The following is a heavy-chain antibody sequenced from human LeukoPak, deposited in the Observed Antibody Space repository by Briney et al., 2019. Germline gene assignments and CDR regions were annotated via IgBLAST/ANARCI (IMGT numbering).Heavy chain of an antibody. Sequence: KPSETLSLTCTVSGGSISSSSYYWGWIRQPPGKGLEWIGSIYYSGSTYYNPSLKSRVTISVDTSKNQFSLKLSSVTAADTAVYYCARGRARYYYYMDVWAKGPRSPSP. V-gene: IGHV4-39*01. CDR1: GGSISSSSYY. CDR2: IYYSGST. J-gene: IGHJ6*03. CDR3: ARGRARYYYYMDV. D-gene: IGHD6-6*01.